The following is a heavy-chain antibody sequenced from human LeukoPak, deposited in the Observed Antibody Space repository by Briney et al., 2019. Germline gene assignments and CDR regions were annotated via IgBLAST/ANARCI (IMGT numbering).Heavy chain of an antibody. Sequence: PGGSLRLSRAASGFTLSSYEMNWVRQAPGKGLEWVSYISSSGNTMYYADSVKGRFTISRDNAKNSLYLQMDSLRAEDTAVYYCARLLVNFDYWGLGTLVTVSS. V-gene: IGHV3-48*03. CDR2: ISSSGNTM. D-gene: IGHD2-21*01. J-gene: IGHJ4*02. CDR3: ARLLVNFDY. CDR1: GFTLSSYE.